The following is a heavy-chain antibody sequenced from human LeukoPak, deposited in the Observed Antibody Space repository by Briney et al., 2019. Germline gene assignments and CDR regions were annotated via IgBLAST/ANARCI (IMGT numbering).Heavy chain of an antibody. Sequence: PGGSLRLSCAASGFTFSNYWMRWVRQAPGKGLEWVANIKQDGSEKYYVDSVKGRFTTSRDNAKNSVYLQMNSLRVEDTAVYYCARDVAADYWGQGTLVTVSS. CDR3: ARDVAADY. D-gene: IGHD6-25*01. CDR2: IKQDGSEK. J-gene: IGHJ4*02. V-gene: IGHV3-7*04. CDR1: GFTFSNYW.